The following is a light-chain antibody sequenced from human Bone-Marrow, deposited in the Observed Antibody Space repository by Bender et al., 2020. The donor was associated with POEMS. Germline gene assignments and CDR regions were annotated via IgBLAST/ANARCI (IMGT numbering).Light chain of an antibody. Sequence: QSALTQPPSASGSPGQSVTISCTGTNNDVGGYNYVSWYQQHPGKAPKVMIYEVNKRPSGVPDRFSGSKSGNTASLTISGLQAEDEADYYCAAKRVVSSWVFGGGTKLTVL. J-gene: IGLJ3*02. V-gene: IGLV2-8*01. CDR2: EVN. CDR3: AAKRVVSSWV. CDR1: NNDVGGYNY.